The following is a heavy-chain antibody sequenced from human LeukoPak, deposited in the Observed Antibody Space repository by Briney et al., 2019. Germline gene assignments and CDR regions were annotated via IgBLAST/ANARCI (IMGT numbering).Heavy chain of an antibody. CDR3: ATGTFTMVRGVIIPPVFQH. CDR1: GYTLTELS. J-gene: IGHJ1*01. V-gene: IGHV1-24*01. Sequence: ASVKVSCKVSGYTLTELSMHWVRQAPGKGLEWMGGFDPEDGETIYAQKFQGRVTMTEDTSTDTAYMELSSLRSEDTAVYYCATGTFTMVRGVIIPPVFQHWGQGTLVTVSS. CDR2: FDPEDGET. D-gene: IGHD3-10*01.